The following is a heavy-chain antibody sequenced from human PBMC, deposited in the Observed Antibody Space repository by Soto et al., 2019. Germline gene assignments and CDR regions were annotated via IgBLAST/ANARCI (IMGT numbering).Heavy chain of an antibody. CDR2: IHAGNGNT. V-gene: IGHV1-3*01. CDR1: GYTFTTYS. Sequence: GASVKFSCKASGYTFTTYSVHWVRQAPGQRLEWMGWIHAGNGNTEHSQKFQGRVTITRDTSASTAYLELGSLRSEDTAVYYCARAACSSTSCYNYYAYGMDVWGQGTAVTVSS. CDR3: ARAACSSTSCYNYYAYGMDV. J-gene: IGHJ6*02. D-gene: IGHD2-2*01.